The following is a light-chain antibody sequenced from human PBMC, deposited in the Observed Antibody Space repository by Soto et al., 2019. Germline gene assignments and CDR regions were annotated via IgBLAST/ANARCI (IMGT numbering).Light chain of an antibody. CDR3: KKFNIYPIT. J-gene: IGKJ5*01. Sequence: AIQVTQSPSSLSASVGDRVTITCRASQDIRGALAWYQQKPGKAPKLLIYDVSTVQSGVPSRFSGRGSGTEFPLPIPTLQPEDFETYYCKKFNIYPITFG. CDR1: QDIRGA. CDR2: DVS. V-gene: IGKV1-13*02.